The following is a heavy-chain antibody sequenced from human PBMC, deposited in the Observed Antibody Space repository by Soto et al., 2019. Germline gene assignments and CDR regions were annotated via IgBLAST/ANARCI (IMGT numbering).Heavy chain of an antibody. J-gene: IGHJ6*02. V-gene: IGHV5-10-1*01. CDR1: GYSFSNHW. D-gene: IGHD2-15*01. CDR2: IDPSDSYI. CDR3: ARRDCSSSSCYLQYYYGMDG. Sequence: GESLKISCKGSGYSFSNHWIIWVRQMPGKGLEWMGNIDPSDSYIKYSPSFQGHVTISADKSIRTAYLQWSSLEASDTAVYFCARRDCSSSSCYLQYYYGMDGGGQGTTVTVSS.